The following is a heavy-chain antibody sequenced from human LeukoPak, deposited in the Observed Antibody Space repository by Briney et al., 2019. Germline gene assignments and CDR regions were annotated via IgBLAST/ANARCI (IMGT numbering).Heavy chain of an antibody. V-gene: IGHV1-24*01. D-gene: IGHD3-22*01. CDR2: FDPEDGET. Sequence: ASVKVSCKVSGYTLTELSMHWVRQAPGQGLEWMGGFDPEDGETIYAQKFQGRVTMTEDTSTDTAYMELSSLRSEDTAVYYCATPSSYYYDSSGYAAFDIWGQGTMVTVSS. CDR1: GYTLTELS. CDR3: ATPSSYYYDSSGYAAFDI. J-gene: IGHJ3*02.